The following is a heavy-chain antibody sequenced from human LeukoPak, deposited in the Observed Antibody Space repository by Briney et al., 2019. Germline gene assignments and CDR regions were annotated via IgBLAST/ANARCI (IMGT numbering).Heavy chain of an antibody. D-gene: IGHD3-22*01. Sequence: SETLSLTCAVYGGSFSGYYWSWIRQPPGKGLEWIGEINHSGSTNYNPSLKSRVTISVDTSKNQFSLKLSSVTAADTAVYYCARGRSYYDSSGYYYPYYYYYMDVWGKGTTVTVSS. CDR3: ARGRSYYDSSGYYYPYYYYYMDV. J-gene: IGHJ6*03. CDR1: GGSFSGYY. V-gene: IGHV4-34*01. CDR2: INHSGST.